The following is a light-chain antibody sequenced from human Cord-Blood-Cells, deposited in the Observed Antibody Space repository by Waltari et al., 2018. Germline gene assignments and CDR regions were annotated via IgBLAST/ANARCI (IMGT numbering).Light chain of an antibody. J-gene: IGKJ2*01. CDR2: GAS. Sequence: TQSPGTLSLSPGERATLSCRASQSVSSSYLAWYQQKPGQAPRLLIYGASSRATGIPDRFSGSGSGPDFTLTISRLEPEDFAVYYCQQYGSSPTYTFGQGTKLEIK. V-gene: IGKV3-20*01. CDR1: QSVSSSY. CDR3: QQYGSSPTYT.